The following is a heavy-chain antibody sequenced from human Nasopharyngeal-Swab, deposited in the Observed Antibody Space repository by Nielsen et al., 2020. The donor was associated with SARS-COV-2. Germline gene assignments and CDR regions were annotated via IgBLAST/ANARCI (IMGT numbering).Heavy chain of an antibody. V-gene: IGHV3-11*06. D-gene: IGHD3-16*01. CDR3: ARRGLYDYVWGSSTSDAFDI. CDR2: ISSSSSYT. Sequence: WIRQPPGKGLEWVSYISSSSSYTNYADSVEGRFTISRDNAKNSLYLQMNSLRAEDTAVYYCARRGLYDYVWGSSTSDAFDIWGQGTMVTVSS. J-gene: IGHJ3*02.